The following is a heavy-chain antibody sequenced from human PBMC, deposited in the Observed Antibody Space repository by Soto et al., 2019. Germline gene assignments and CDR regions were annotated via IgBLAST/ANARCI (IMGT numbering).Heavy chain of an antibody. J-gene: IGHJ4*02. Sequence: GGSLRLSCAASGFTFSSYGMHWVRQAPGKGLEWVAVISYDGSNKYYADSVKGRFTISRDNSKNTLYLQMNSLRAEDTAVYYCAKAPSTIVATISYFDYWGQGTLVTVSS. D-gene: IGHD5-12*01. CDR1: GFTFSSYG. CDR3: AKAPSTIVATISYFDY. V-gene: IGHV3-30*18. CDR2: ISYDGSNK.